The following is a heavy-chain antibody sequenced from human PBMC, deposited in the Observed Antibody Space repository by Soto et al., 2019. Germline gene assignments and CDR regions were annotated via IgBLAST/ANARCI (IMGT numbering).Heavy chain of an antibody. V-gene: IGHV4-31*03. D-gene: IGHD3-22*01. CDR1: GDSISSGGYY. Sequence: SETLSLTCTVSGDSISSGGYYWSWIRQHPGKGLEWIGYIYYSGSTYYNPSLKSRVTISVDTSKNQFSLKLSSVTAADTAVYYCARGGYYPYYFDYWGQGTLVTVSS. CDR2: IYYSGST. J-gene: IGHJ4*02. CDR3: ARGGYYPYYFDY.